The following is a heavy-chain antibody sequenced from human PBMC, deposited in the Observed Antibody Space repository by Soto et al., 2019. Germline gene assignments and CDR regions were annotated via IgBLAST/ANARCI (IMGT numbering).Heavy chain of an antibody. V-gene: IGHV4-39*07. J-gene: IGHJ4*02. CDR1: GGSISSGGYY. Sequence: PSETLSLTCTVSGGSISSGGYYWGWIPQPPGKGLEWIGTIYYSGSTYYNPSLKSRVTISVDTSKNQFSLKLNSVTAADTAVYYCARRRATPTYFDYWGQGTLVTVSS. CDR3: ARRRATPTYFDY. CDR2: IYYSGST.